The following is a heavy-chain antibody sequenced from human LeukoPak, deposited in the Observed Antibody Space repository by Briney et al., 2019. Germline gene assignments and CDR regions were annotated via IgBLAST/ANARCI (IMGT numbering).Heavy chain of an antibody. J-gene: IGHJ5*01. D-gene: IGHD3-16*01. CDR2: INGDGSEE. CDR1: GFTFSRTW. CDR3: ARNPDSDNAWGWFDS. V-gene: IGHV3-7*01. Sequence: GGSLRLSCAASGFTFSRTWMSWVRHSPGKGLEWVANINGDGSEEYYVDSVKGRFTISRANARSSLYLQMNSLRGEDTAVYYCARNPDSDNAWGWFDSWGQGTVVTVSS.